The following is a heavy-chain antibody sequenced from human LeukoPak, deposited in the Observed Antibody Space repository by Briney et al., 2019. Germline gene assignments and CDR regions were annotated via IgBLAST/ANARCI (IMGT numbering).Heavy chain of an antibody. CDR1: GFTFSIYA. Sequence: GGSLRLSCTGSGFTFSIYAMSWVRQAPGEGLEWVSGISRSGDTTYYADSVRGRFTISRDNSKNTLYLQMNSLRAEDTAVYYCARLGGEYAGTEPIHFDYWGQGTLVTVSS. D-gene: IGHD3-16*01. CDR2: ISRSGDTT. J-gene: IGHJ4*02. V-gene: IGHV3-23*01. CDR3: ARLGGEYAGTEPIHFDY.